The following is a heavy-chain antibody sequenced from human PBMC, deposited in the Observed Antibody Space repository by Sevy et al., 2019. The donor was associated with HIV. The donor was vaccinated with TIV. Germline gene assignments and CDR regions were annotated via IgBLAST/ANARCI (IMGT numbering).Heavy chain of an antibody. Sequence: ASVKVSCKASGYTFTSYGISWVRQAPGQGLEWMGWISAYNGNTNYAQKLQGRVTMTTDTSTSTAYMELRSLRSDDTAVYYCARDQYYDILTGAKWADYWGQGTLVTVSS. V-gene: IGHV1-18*01. J-gene: IGHJ4*02. CDR1: GYTFTSYG. CDR3: ARDQYYDILTGAKWADY. D-gene: IGHD3-9*01. CDR2: ISAYNGNT.